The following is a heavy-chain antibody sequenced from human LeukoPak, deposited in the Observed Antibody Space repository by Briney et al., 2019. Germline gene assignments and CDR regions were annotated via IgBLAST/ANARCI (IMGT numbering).Heavy chain of an antibody. V-gene: IGHV3-23*01. J-gene: IGHJ4*02. CDR2: ISGSGGST. D-gene: IGHD3-3*01. CDR1: GFTSIAYA. CDR3: AKEFSYYFDY. Sequence: GGSLRLSCVGSGFTSIAYALTWARQAPGKGLEWVSGISGSGGSTYYADSVKGRFTISRDNSKNTLYLQINSLRAEDTAVYYCAKEFSYYFDYWGQGTLVTVSS.